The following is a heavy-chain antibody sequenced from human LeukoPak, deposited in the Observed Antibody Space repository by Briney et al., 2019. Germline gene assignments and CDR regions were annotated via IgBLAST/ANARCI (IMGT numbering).Heavy chain of an antibody. V-gene: IGHV3-30*18. D-gene: IGHD4-17*01. J-gene: IGHJ2*01. CDR1: GFTFSSYG. Sequence: GGSLRLSCAASGFTFSSYGMHWVRQAPGKGLEWVAVISYDGSSEYYADSVQGRFTVARDNSKNTMYLQMNSLRAEDTAVYYCAKGYDYGDSNWYFDLWGRGTLVTVSS. CDR2: ISYDGSSE. CDR3: AKGYDYGDSNWYFDL.